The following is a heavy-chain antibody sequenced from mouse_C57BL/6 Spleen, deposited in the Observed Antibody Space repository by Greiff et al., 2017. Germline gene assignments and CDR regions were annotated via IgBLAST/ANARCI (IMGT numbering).Heavy chain of an antibody. D-gene: IGHD1-1*01. V-gene: IGHV5-17*01. J-gene: IGHJ4*01. CDR1: GFTFSDYG. Sequence: EVKVVESGGGLVKPGGSLKLSCAASGFTFSDYGMHWVRQAPEKGLEWVAYISSGSSTIYYADTVKGRFTISRDNAKNTLFLQMTSLRSEDTAMYYCARLITTVAMDYWGQGTSVTVSS. CDR2: ISSGSSTI. CDR3: ARLITTVAMDY.